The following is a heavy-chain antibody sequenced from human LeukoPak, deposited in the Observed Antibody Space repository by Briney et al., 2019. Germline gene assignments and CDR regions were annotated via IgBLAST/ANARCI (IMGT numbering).Heavy chain of an antibody. J-gene: IGHJ4*02. D-gene: IGHD6-13*01. CDR1: GGSISSGSYF. Sequence: SETLSLTCTVSGGSISSGSYFWTWIRQPAGKRLEWIGRINTSGSTNYNPSLKSRVTISVDTSKNQFSLKLSSVTAADTAAFFCAREGYTSSWYSGYYYFDYWGQGTLVTVSS. CDR2: INTSGST. CDR3: AREGYTSSWYSGYYYFDY. V-gene: IGHV4-61*02.